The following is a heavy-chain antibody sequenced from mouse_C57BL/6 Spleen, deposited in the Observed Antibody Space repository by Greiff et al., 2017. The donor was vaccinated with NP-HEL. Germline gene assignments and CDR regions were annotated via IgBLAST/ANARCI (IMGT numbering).Heavy chain of an antibody. D-gene: IGHD2-5*01. J-gene: IGHJ3*01. Sequence: EVMLVESGGDLVKPGGSLKLSCAASGFTFSSYGMSWVRQTPDKRLEWVATISSGGSYTYYPDSVKGRFTISRDNAKNTLYLQMSSLKSEDTAMYYCARHPYSNCWGQGTLVTVSA. CDR2: ISSGGSYT. V-gene: IGHV5-6*02. CDR3: ARHPYSNC. CDR1: GFTFSSYG.